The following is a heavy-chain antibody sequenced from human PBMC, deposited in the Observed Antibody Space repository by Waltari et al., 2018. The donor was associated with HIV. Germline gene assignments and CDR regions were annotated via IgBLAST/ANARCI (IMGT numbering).Heavy chain of an antibody. V-gene: IGHV3-30*18. Sequence: QVKLVESGGGVVQPGRSLRLSCAASGFSFSSYGMHWFRQAPGKGREGVAVISYDGRNKFYADSVKGRFTIARDNSKNTLYLQMNSLRAEDTAVYYCAKDYFVVVTAAGPFDPWGQGTLVTVSS. D-gene: IGHD2-21*02. J-gene: IGHJ5*02. CDR1: GFSFSSYG. CDR3: AKDYFVVVTAAGPFDP. CDR2: ISYDGRNK.